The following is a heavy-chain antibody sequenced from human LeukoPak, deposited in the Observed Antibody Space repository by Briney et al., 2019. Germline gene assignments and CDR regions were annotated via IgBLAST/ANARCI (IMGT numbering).Heavy chain of an antibody. D-gene: IGHD1-26*01. Sequence: GGSLRLSCAASGFTFSSYEMNWVRQAPGKGLEWVSYISSSGNTIYYADSVKGRFTISRDNAKNSLYLQMNSLRAEDTAVYYCAKAGEGYYYYYMDVWGKGTTVTISS. CDR1: GFTFSSYE. CDR2: ISSSGNTI. CDR3: AKAGEGYYYYYMDV. V-gene: IGHV3-48*03. J-gene: IGHJ6*03.